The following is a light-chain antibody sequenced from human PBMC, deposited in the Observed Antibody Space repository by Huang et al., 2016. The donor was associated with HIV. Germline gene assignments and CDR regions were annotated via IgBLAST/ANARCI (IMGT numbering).Light chain of an antibody. J-gene: IGKJ1*01. CDR2: GAS. CDR1: QGISSY. CDR3: QQYYSYPQA. V-gene: IGKV1-8*01. Sequence: AIRMTQSPSSLSASTGDRVTITCRASQGISSYLAWYQQKPEQAPNLLIYGASTLQSGVPSRFSVSGSWTDFTLTISSLQSEDFATYYCQQYYSYPQAFGQGTKVEVK.